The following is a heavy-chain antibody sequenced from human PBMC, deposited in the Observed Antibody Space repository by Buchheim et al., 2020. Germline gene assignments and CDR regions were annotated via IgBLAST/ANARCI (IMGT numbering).Heavy chain of an antibody. CDR3: ATGAGIYSPDY. Sequence: EMQLVQSGAEVKKPGESLRISCKTSGYSFSNYWIHWVRQMPGKGLEWMGRIAPSDSYTKYSPSFQGHVTISVDKSTTTAYPQWSSLKASDTAMYYCATGAGIYSPDYWGQGT. CDR1: GYSFSNYW. D-gene: IGHD1-26*01. V-gene: IGHV5-10-1*03. J-gene: IGHJ4*02. CDR2: IAPSDSYT.